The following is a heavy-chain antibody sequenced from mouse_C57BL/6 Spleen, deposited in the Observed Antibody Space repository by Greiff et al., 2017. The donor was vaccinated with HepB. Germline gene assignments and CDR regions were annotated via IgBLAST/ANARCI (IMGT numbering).Heavy chain of an antibody. D-gene: IGHD1-1*01. CDR2: IYPGSGST. Sequence: QVQLQQPGAELVKPGASVKMSCKASGYTFTSYWITWVKQRPGQGLEWIGDIYPGSGSTNYNEKFKSKATLTVDTSSSTAYMQLSSLTSEDSAVYYCARAEAITTDYAMDYWGQGTSVTVSS. CDR3: ARAEAITTDYAMDY. V-gene: IGHV1-55*01. CDR1: GYTFTSYW. J-gene: IGHJ4*01.